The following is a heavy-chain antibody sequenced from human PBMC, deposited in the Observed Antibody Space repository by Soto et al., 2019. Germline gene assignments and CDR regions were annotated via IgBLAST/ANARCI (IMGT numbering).Heavy chain of an antibody. CDR2: IWYDGSNK. V-gene: IGHV3-33*08. Sequence: GGSLRLSCAASGFTFSSYGMHWVRQAPGKGLEWVAVIWYDGSNKYYADSVKGRFTISRDNSKNTLYLQMNSLRAEDTAVYYCARDYSHTPSYYFDYWGQGTLVTVSS. CDR3: ARDYSHTPSYYFDY. CDR1: GFTFSSYG. D-gene: IGHD2-2*01. J-gene: IGHJ4*02.